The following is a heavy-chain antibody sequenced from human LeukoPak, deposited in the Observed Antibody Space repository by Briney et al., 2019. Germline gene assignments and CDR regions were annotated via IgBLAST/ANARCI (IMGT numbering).Heavy chain of an antibody. Sequence: KAGGSLRLSCAASGFTFSSYSMNWVRQAPGKGLEWVSSISSSSSYIYYADSVKGRFTISRDNAKNSLYLQMNSLRAEDTAVYYCARDDSGSAPLGYWGQGTLVTVSS. CDR2: ISSSSSYI. J-gene: IGHJ4*02. V-gene: IGHV3-21*01. D-gene: IGHD1-26*01. CDR1: GFTFSSYS. CDR3: ARDDSGSAPLGY.